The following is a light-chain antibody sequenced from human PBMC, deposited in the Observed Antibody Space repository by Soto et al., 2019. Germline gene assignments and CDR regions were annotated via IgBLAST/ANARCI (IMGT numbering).Light chain of an antibody. CDR3: QQYGSSGT. V-gene: IGKV3-20*01. Sequence: EILFTEAPGTLCLSSGERATLACRASQSVSNNYLAWYQPKPRAAPRLLIYGASNRATGIPARFSGGGSGTDFTIPIRRLEPEDFAVSYCQQYGSSGTFGQGTKVDIK. J-gene: IGKJ1*01. CDR1: QSVSNNY. CDR2: GAS.